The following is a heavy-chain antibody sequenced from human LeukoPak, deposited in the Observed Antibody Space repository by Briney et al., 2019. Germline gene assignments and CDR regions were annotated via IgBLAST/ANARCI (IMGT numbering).Heavy chain of an antibody. CDR2: IDTAGDT. V-gene: IGHV3-13*01. CDR3: ARGAAAGTTDY. CDR1: GFPFSSYD. Sequence: GGSLRLSCAASGFPFSSYDMHWVRQATGKGLEWVSAIDTAGDTYYPGSVKGRFTISRENAKNSLYLQMNSLRAGDTAVYYCARGAAAGTTDYWGQGTLVTVSS. D-gene: IGHD6-13*01. J-gene: IGHJ4*02.